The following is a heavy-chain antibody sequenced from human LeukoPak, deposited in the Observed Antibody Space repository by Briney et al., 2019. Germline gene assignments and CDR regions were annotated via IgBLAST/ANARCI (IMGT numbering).Heavy chain of an antibody. J-gene: IGHJ4*02. CDR3: ARVAVRGVILPDY. CDR1: GGSISSYY. Sequence: PSETLSLTCTVSGGSISSYYWSWIRQPPGKGLEWIGYIYYSGSTNYNPSLKSRVTISVDTSKNQFSLKLSSVTAADTAVYYCARVAVRGVILPDYWGQGTLVTVSS. D-gene: IGHD3-10*01. CDR2: IYYSGST. V-gene: IGHV4-59*01.